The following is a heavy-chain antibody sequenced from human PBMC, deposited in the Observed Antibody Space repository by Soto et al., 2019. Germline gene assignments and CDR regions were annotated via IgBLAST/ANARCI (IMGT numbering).Heavy chain of an antibody. CDR2: XNXGXXXT. V-gene: IGHV1-3*01. CDR3: ARGNTAPADY. J-gene: IGHJ4*02. Sequence: ASVKVSCKASGYTFTSYAMHLVRQAPGQXLEXXGXXNXGXXXTXXSQNFQDRVTFTRDTSASTIYMDLSSLRSEDTAVYYCARGNTAPADYWGQGTLVTVSS. CDR1: GYTFTSYA.